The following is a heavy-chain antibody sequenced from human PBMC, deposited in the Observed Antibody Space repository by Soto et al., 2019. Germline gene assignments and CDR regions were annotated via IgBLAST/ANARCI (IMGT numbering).Heavy chain of an antibody. V-gene: IGHV3-23*01. CDR3: AKDVSGGVVKINWFDP. J-gene: IGHJ5*02. CDR2: ISGSGGST. D-gene: IGHD3-16*01. Sequence: GGSLRLSCAASVFTFSSYAMSWVRQAPGKGLEWVSAISGSGGSTYYADSVKGRFTISRDNSKNTLYLQMNSLRAEDTAVYYCAKDVSGGVVKINWFDPWGQGTLVTVSS. CDR1: VFTFSSYA.